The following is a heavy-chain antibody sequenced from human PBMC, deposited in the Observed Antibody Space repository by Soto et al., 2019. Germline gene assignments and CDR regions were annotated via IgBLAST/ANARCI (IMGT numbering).Heavy chain of an antibody. J-gene: IGHJ5*02. D-gene: IGHD3-10*01. CDR3: AKGRYGSEAYNWFDP. CDR2: ISWNSGSI. CDR1: GFTFDDYA. Sequence: GGSLRLSCAASGFTFDDYAMHWVRQAPGKGLEWVSGISWNSGSIGYADSVKGRFTISRDNAKNSLYLQMNSLRAEDTALYYCAKGRYGSEAYNWFDPWGQGTLVTVSS. V-gene: IGHV3-9*01.